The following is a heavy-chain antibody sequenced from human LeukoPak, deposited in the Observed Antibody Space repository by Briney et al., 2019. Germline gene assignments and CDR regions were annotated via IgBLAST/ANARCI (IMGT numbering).Heavy chain of an antibody. CDR1: GFTFSSYA. V-gene: IGHV3-23*01. CDR2: ISGSGGST. J-gene: IGHJ6*03. D-gene: IGHD1-26*01. CDR3: AKVGGGSSHYYYYMDV. Sequence: PGGSLRLSCAASGFTFSSYAMSWVRQAPGKGLEWVSAISGSGGSTYYADSVKGRFTISRDNSKNTLYLQMNSLRAEDTAVYYCAKVGGGSSHYYYYMDVWGKGTTVTVSS.